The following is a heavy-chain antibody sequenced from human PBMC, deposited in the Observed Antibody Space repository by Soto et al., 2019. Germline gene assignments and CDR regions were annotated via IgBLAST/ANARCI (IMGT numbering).Heavy chain of an antibody. J-gene: IGHJ6*03. V-gene: IGHV3-48*01. D-gene: IGHD3-9*01. CDR2: ISSSSSTI. CDR3: ARHPKVAILTGTATYYYYYTDV. CDR1: GFTFSSYS. Sequence: EVQLVESGGGLVQPGGSLRLSCAASGFTFSSYSMNWVRQAPGKGLEWVSYISSSSSTIYYADSVKGRFTISRDNAKNSLYLQMNSLRAEDTAVYYCARHPKVAILTGTATYYYYYTDVWGKGTTVTVSS.